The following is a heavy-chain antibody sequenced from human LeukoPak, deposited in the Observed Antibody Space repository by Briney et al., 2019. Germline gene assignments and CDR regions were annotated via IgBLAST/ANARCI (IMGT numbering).Heavy chain of an antibody. J-gene: IGHJ4*02. V-gene: IGHV4-39*01. Sequence: PSETLSLTCTVSGGSISSSSYYWGWIRQPPGKGLEWIGSIYYSGSTYYNPSLKSRVTISVDTSKNQFSLKLSSVTAADTAVYYCARRGYSSGWYDLDPFGYWGQGTLVTVSS. CDR1: GGSISSSSYY. D-gene: IGHD6-19*01. CDR3: ARRGYSSGWYDLDPFGY. CDR2: IYYSGST.